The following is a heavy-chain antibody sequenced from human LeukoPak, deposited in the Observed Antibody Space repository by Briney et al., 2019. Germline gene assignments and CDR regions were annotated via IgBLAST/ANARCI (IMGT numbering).Heavy chain of an antibody. CDR3: TRVGQSYSTSGQALDH. Sequence: KPGGSLRLSCAASGFTFSSYEMNWVRQAPGKGLEWVSFISSSGSTIYYADSVKGRFTISRDNAKNSLYLQMNSLGAEDTAVYYCTRVGQSYSTSGQALDHWGQGTLVTVSS. CDR1: GFTFSSYE. V-gene: IGHV3-48*03. J-gene: IGHJ4*02. D-gene: IGHD2-8*01. CDR2: ISSSGSTI.